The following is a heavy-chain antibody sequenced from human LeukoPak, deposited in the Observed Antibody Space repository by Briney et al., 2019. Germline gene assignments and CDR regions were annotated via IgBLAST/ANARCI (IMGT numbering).Heavy chain of an antibody. D-gene: IGHD2-21*02. Sequence: GGSLRLSCAATGFTFSSYGMSWVRQAPGKGLEWVSGISGSGGSTYYADSVKGRFTISRDNAKNSLYLQMNSLRAEDTAVYYCARGKGDSFDYWGQGTLVTVSS. J-gene: IGHJ4*02. V-gene: IGHV3-23*01. CDR3: ARGKGDSFDY. CDR2: ISGSGGST. CDR1: GFTFSSYG.